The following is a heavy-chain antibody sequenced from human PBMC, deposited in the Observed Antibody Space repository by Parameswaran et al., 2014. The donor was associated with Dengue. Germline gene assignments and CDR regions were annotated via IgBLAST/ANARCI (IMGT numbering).Heavy chain of an antibody. CDR2: ISAYNGKT. D-gene: IGHD2-2*01. CDR3: ARAGLKYPNWFDT. Sequence: SWVRQAPGQGPEWMGWISAYNGKTQYARKFQGRVTMTTDTSTNTAYMELRSLRYDDTAVYYCARAGLKYPNWFDTWGQGTLVTVSS. J-gene: IGHJ5*02. V-gene: IGHV1-18*01.